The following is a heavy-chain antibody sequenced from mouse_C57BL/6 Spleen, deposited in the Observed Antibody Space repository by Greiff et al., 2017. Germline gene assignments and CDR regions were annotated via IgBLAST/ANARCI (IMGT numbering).Heavy chain of an antibody. D-gene: IGHD4-1*02. Sequence: EVQLVESGGDLVKPGGSLKLSCAASGFTFSSYGMSWVRQTPDKRLEWVATISSGGSYTYYPDSVKGRFTISRDNAKNTLYLQMSRLKSEDTAMYYCARHQLGRAMDYWGQGTSVTVSS. CDR2: ISSGGSYT. CDR3: ARHQLGRAMDY. J-gene: IGHJ4*01. CDR1: GFTFSSYG. V-gene: IGHV5-6*01.